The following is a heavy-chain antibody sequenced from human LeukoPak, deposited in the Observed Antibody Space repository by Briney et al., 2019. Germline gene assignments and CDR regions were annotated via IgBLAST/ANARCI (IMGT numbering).Heavy chain of an antibody. CDR1: GYTFTGYG. J-gene: IGHJ4*02. V-gene: IGHV1-18*01. D-gene: IGHD4-17*01. CDR2: ISAYNGNT. CDR3: ARVENDYGDSDYFDY. Sequence: ASVKVSCKASGYTFTGYGISWVRQAPGQGLEWMGWISAYNGNTNYAQKLQGRVTMTTDTSTSTAYMELRSLRSDDTAVYYCARVENDYGDSDYFDYWGQGTLVTVSS.